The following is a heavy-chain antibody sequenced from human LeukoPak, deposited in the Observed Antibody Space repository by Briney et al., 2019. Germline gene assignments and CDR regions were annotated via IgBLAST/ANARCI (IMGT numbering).Heavy chain of an antibody. D-gene: IGHD1-26*01. J-gene: IGHJ4*02. CDR1: GYTFTSYY. CDR3: ARDRVVGATTVHYYFDY. CDR2: INPSGGST. Sequence: ASVKVSCKASGYTFTSYYMHWVRQAPGQGLEWMGIINPSGGSTSYAQKFQGRVTTTGDTSTSTVYMELSSLRSEDTAVYYCARDRVVGATTVHYYFDYWGQGTLVTVSS. V-gene: IGHV1-46*01.